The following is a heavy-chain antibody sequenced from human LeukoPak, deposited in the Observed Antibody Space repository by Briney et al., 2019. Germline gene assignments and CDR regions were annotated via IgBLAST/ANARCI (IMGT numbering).Heavy chain of an antibody. Sequence: GGSLRLSCAASGFTFSNYAMSWVRQAPGKGLEWVSAISGSGGSTYYADSVKGRFTISRDNSKNTLYLQMNSLRAEDTAVYYCARVHPSLVATIWPHFDYWGQGTLVTVSS. D-gene: IGHD5-12*01. J-gene: IGHJ4*02. CDR1: GFTFSNYA. CDR2: ISGSGGST. CDR3: ARVHPSLVATIWPHFDY. V-gene: IGHV3-23*01.